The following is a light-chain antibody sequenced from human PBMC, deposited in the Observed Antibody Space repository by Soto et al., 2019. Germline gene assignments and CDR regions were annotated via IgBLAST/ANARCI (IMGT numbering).Light chain of an antibody. CDR3: RSYTSSRTLVV. Sequence: QSVLTQPASVSGSPGQSITISCTGTSSDVGGYNYVSCYHQHPGKAPILMIYDVRNRPSGVSNRFSGAKSGNTASLTISGRQAEDEADYYCRSYTSSRTLVVFGGGTQLTVL. CDR1: SSDVGGYNY. J-gene: IGLJ2*01. CDR2: DVR. V-gene: IGLV2-14*01.